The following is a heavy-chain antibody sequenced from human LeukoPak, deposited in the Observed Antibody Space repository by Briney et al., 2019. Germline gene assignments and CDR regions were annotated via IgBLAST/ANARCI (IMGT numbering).Heavy chain of an antibody. CDR2: IRGSGDNT. CDR3: AKDRGLLRLIDY. D-gene: IGHD6-19*01. V-gene: IGHV3-23*01. CDR1: GFTFSSYA. J-gene: IGHJ4*02. Sequence: PGGSLRLSCAASGFTFSSYAMSWVRQAPGKGLEWVSAIRGSGDNTYYADSVKGRFTISRDNSKNTLYLQMNGLRAEDTAVYHCAKDRGLLRLIDYWGQGTLVTVSS.